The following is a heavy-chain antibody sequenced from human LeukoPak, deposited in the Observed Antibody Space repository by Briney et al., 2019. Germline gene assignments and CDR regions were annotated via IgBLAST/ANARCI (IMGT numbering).Heavy chain of an antibody. D-gene: IGHD5-12*01. CDR1: GFTFSSYE. V-gene: IGHV3-48*03. CDR2: ISSSGSTI. CDR3: ARDSVATPFDY. Sequence: GGSLRLSCAASGFTFSSYEMNWVRQAPGKGLDWVSYISSSGSTIYYADSVKGRFTISRDNAKNSLYLQMNSLRAEDTAVYYCARDSVATPFDYWGQGTLVTVSS. J-gene: IGHJ4*02.